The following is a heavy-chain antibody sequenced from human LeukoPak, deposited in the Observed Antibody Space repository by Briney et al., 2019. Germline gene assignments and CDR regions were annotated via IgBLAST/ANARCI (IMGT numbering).Heavy chain of an antibody. V-gene: IGHV4-59*01. CDR3: ARTIAAAATDPGYFDY. J-gene: IGHJ4*02. D-gene: IGHD6-13*01. CDR1: GGSISSYY. Sequence: SETLSLTCTVSGGSISSYYWSWIRQPPGKGLEWIGYIYYSGSTNYKPSLKSRVTISVDTSKNQFSLKLSSVTAADTAVYYCARTIAAAATDPGYFDYWGQGTLVTVSS. CDR2: IYYSGST.